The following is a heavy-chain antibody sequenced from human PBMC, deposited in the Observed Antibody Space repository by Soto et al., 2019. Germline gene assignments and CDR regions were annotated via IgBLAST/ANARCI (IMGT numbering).Heavy chain of an antibody. V-gene: IGHV3-30*18. CDR1: GFTFSNYG. CDR3: AKQGSQLDFDY. CDR2: ISYDGSDK. J-gene: IGHJ4*02. Sequence: GSLRLSCVASGFTFSNYGMYWVRQAPGKGLEWVAVISYDGSDKYYIDSVKGRFTISRDNSKNTLYVQMNSLRPEDTAVYFCAKQGSQLDFDYWGQGTLVTVSS. D-gene: IGHD6-6*01.